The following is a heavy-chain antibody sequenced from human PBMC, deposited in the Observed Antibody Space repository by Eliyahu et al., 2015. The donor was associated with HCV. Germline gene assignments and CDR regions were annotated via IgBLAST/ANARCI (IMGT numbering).Heavy chain of an antibody. CDR2: ISWNSGSI. Sequence: EVQLVESGGGLVQPGRSLRLSCAASGFTFDDYAMHWVRQDPGKGLEWVSGISWNSGSIGYADSVKGRFTISRDNAKNSLYLQMNSLRAEDTALYYCAKDQEGVVVAPNDYWGQGTLVTVSS. V-gene: IGHV3-9*01. J-gene: IGHJ4*02. D-gene: IGHD2-15*01. CDR3: AKDQEGVVVAPNDY. CDR1: GFTFDDYA.